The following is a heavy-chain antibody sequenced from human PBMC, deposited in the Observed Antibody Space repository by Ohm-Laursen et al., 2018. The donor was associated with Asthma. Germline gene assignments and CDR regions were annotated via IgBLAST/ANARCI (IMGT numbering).Heavy chain of an antibody. V-gene: IGHV4-31*03. CDR3: ARGTFYYESTGYYFFDH. Sequence: QTLSLTCPVSGDSISSGTNYWSWIRPHPGKGLEWIGYIYYSGITYSNPSLRSRVSISVDTSKNQFSLKLSPVTAADTAVYYCARGTFYYESTGYYFFDHWGQGALVTVSS. CDR1: GDSISSGTNY. CDR2: IYYSGIT. D-gene: IGHD3-22*01. J-gene: IGHJ4*02.